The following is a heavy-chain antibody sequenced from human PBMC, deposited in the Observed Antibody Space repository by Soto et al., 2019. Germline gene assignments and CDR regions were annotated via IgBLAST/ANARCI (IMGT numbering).Heavy chain of an antibody. CDR1: GFSLSNARMG. V-gene: IGHV2-26*01. J-gene: IGHJ5*02. CDR3: ARTPMLSVRGVIQYNWFDP. CDR2: IFSNDEK. Sequence: SGPTLVNPTETLTLTCTVSGFSLSNARMGVSWIRQPPGKALEWLAHIFSNDEKSYSTSLKSRLTISKDTSKSQVVLTMTNMDPVDTATYYCARTPMLSVRGVIQYNWFDPWGQGTLVTVSS. D-gene: IGHD3-10*01.